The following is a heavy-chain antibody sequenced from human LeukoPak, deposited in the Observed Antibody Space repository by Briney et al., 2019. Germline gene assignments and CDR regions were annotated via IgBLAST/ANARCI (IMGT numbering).Heavy chain of an antibody. J-gene: IGHJ4*02. CDR3: AKDGRNYYGSGSSLFDY. CDR1: GFTFSNYW. Sequence: PGGSLRLSCAASGFTFSNYWMSWVRQAPGKGLEWVSAISGSGGSTYYADSVKGRFTISRDNSKNTLYLQMNSLRAEDTAVYYCAKDGRNYYGSGSSLFDYWGQGTLVTVSS. CDR2: ISGSGGST. D-gene: IGHD3-10*01. V-gene: IGHV3-23*01.